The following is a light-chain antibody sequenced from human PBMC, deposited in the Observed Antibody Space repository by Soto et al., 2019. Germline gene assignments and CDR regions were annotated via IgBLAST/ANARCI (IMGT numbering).Light chain of an antibody. J-gene: IGKJ1*01. V-gene: IGKV2-24*01. CDR1: QSLVHSDGHTY. CDR2: MVF. CDR3: TQSTHFPRT. Sequence: DIVLTQTPLSSPVTLGQPASISCRSSQSLVHSDGHTYLSWLQQRPGQPPRLLIYMVFNRFSGGPDRFSGSGAGTDFTLKISRVEAEDVGVYYCTQSTHFPRTFGQGTKVEIK.